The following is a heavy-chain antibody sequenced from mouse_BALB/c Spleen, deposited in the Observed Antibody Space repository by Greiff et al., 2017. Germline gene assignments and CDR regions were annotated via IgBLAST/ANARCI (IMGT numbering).Heavy chain of an antibody. V-gene: IGHV14-3*02. J-gene: IGHJ2*01. CDR2: IDPANGNT. D-gene: IGHD1-1*01. CDR1: GFNFKDTY. Sequence: VQLQQSGAELVKPGASVKLSCTASGFNFKDTYMHWVKQGPEQGLEWIGRIDPANGNTKYDPKFQGKAIITADTASNTAYLQLSILTSEDTAVYYCASYYGSLGYCDYWGQGTTLTVSS. CDR3: ASYYGSLGYCDY.